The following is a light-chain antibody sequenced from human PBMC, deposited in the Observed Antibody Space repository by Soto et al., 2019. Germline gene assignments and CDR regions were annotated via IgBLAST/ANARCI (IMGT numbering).Light chain of an antibody. J-gene: IGKJ1*01. CDR1: QSVLYSSNNKNY. CDR2: WAS. CDR3: QQDYSTPWT. V-gene: IGKV4-1*01. Sequence: DIVMTQSPDSLAVSLGERATINCKSSQSVLYSSNNKNYLAWYQQKPGQPPKLLFYWASTRESGVPDRFSGSGSGTDLTVTISSLQAEDVAVYDCQQDYSTPWTFGQGTKVEIK.